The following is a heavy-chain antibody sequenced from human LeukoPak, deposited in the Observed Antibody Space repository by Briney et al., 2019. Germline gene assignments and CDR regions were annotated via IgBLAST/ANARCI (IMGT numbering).Heavy chain of an antibody. J-gene: IGHJ5*02. V-gene: IGHV4-38-2*02. Sequence: SETLSLTCTVSGYSISSGYYWGWIRQPPGKGLEWIGSIYHSGSTYYNPSLKSRVTISVDTSKNQFSLKLSSVTAADPAVYYCARGKRVAAAGEVWFGPWGQGTLVTVSS. D-gene: IGHD6-13*01. CDR3: ARGKRVAAAGEVWFGP. CDR2: IYHSGST. CDR1: GYSISSGYY.